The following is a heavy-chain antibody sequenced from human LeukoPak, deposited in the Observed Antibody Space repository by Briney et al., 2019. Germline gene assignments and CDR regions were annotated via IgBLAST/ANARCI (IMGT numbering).Heavy chain of an antibody. D-gene: IGHD2-2*02. Sequence: SETLSLTCTVSGGSISSSSYYWGWIRQPPGRGLEWIGSIYYSGSTYYNPSLKSRVTISVDTSKNQFSLKLSSVTAADTAVYYYARRRSSTSCYKRACGAFDIWGQGTMVTVSS. CDR2: IYYSGST. CDR1: GGSISSSSYY. V-gene: IGHV4-39*01. J-gene: IGHJ3*02. CDR3: ARRRSSTSCYKRACGAFDI.